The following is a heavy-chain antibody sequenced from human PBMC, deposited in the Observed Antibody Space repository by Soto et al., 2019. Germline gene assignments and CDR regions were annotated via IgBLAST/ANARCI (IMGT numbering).Heavy chain of an antibody. CDR3: ASDFNYYDSSGSLQH. V-gene: IGHV1-69*14. D-gene: IGHD3-22*01. CDR2: IIPIFGTA. J-gene: IGHJ1*01. Sequence: QVQLVQSGPEVKKPGSSVRVSCKASGGTFSSYVISWVRQAPGQGLEWIGGIIPIFGTANYAQKFQGRVRITADKSTSTAYMELSSLRSEDTAVYYCASDFNYYDSSGSLQHWGQGTLVTVSS. CDR1: GGTFSSYV.